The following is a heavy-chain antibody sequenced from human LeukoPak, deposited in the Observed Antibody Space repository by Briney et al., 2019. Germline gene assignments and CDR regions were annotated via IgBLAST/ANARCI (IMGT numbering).Heavy chain of an antibody. CDR2: IYYSGNS. V-gene: IGHV4-59*08. D-gene: IGHD6-13*01. CDR1: GGSISGYY. Sequence: SETLSLTCTVSGGSISGYYWSWIRQPPGKGLEWISYIYYSGNSNYNPSLKSRVTISVDTSKNQFSLELSSVTAADTAVYYCARVRAYNSSGDLALDNWGQGTLVTVSS. J-gene: IGHJ4*02. CDR3: ARVRAYNSSGDLALDN.